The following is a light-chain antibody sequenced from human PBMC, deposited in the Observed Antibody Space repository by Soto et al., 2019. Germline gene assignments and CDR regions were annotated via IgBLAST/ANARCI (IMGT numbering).Light chain of an antibody. V-gene: IGLV2-23*02. CDR1: RSDVGSYNL. CDR3: CSYAGSKDVV. J-gene: IGLJ2*01. CDR2: EVS. Sequence: QSALTQPASVSGSPGQSITISCTGTRSDVGSYNLVSWYQHHPGKAPKLMIYEVSKRLSGVSNRFSGSKSGNTASLTISGLQAEDEADYYCCSYAGSKDVVFGGGTKVTVL.